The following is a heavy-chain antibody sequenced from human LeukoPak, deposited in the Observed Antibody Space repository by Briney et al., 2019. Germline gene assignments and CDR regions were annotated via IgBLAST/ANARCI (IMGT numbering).Heavy chain of an antibody. CDR1: GFTFSNYW. CDR3: VRDNYYVMDV. D-gene: IGHD3-10*02. Sequence: GGSLRLSCAASGFTFSNYWMHWVRQGPGKDLLWLSRIESGGTTMYAESVKGRFTISRDNAKNTIYLQTNSLRAEDTAVYYCVRDNYYVMDVWGQGTLVTVSS. CDR2: IESGGTT. V-gene: IGHV3-74*03. J-gene: IGHJ4*02.